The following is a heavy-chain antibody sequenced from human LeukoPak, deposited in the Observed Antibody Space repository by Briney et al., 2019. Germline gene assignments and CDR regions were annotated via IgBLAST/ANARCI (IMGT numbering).Heavy chain of an antibody. V-gene: IGHV4-59*04. J-gene: IGHJ4*02. CDR1: GGSIGSYY. CDR2: IYYSGST. D-gene: IGHD1-26*01. Sequence: SETLSLTCTVSGGSIGSYYWSWIRQPPGKGLEWIGYIYYSGSTYYNASLQSRVTISLDTSKNQFSLRLNSVTAADTAMYYCAKSGGYGLIDYWGQGTLVTVSS. CDR3: AKSGGYGLIDY.